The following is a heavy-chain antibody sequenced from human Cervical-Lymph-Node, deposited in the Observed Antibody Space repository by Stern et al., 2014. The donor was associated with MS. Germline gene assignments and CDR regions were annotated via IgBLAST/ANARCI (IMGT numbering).Heavy chain of an antibody. D-gene: IGHD6-19*01. CDR3: AKVYGSAPFDY. J-gene: IGHJ4*02. Sequence: EVQLLESGGTLVQPGGSLRLSCAASGFTFCSYAMSWVRPAPGKWLAWVSVISGSEGTTSDADSVKGSSTISRDNPKNTLFRQMNSLRAEDTAVYYCAKVYGSAPFDYWGQGTLVTVPS. CDR2: ISGSEGTT. CDR1: GFTFCSYA. V-gene: IGHV3-23*01.